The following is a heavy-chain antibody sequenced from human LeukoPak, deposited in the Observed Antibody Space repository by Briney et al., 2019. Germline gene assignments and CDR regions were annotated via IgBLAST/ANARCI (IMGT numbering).Heavy chain of an antibody. V-gene: IGHV3-48*04. D-gene: IGHD3-22*01. CDR2: ISSSSSIN. CDR3: AREGTMIAYYFDY. J-gene: IGHJ4*02. Sequence: GGSLRLSCAASGFTFSSYSMNWVRQAPGKGLEWVSYISSSSSINYYSDSVKGRFTISRDNAKNSLYLQMNSLRAEDTAVYYCAREGTMIAYYFDYWGQGTLVTVSS. CDR1: GFTFSSYS.